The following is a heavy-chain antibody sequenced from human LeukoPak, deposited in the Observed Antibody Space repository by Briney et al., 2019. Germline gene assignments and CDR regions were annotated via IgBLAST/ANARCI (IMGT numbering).Heavy chain of an antibody. CDR2: ISYDGSKK. V-gene: IGHV3-30*18. J-gene: IGHJ6*02. CDR1: GFTFNNYG. CDR3: AKGRNYGTSWYGMDV. D-gene: IGHD3-10*01. Sequence: PGRSLRLSCAASGFTFNNYGMHWVRQAPGKGLGWVAVISYDGSKKYYEDSVKGRFTISRDNSKNTLSLQMNSLRAEDTAVYYCAKGRNYGTSWYGMDVWGQGTTVTVSS.